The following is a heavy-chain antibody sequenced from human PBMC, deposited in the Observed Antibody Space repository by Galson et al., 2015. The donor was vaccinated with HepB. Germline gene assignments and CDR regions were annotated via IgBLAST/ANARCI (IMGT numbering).Heavy chain of an antibody. D-gene: IGHD1-7*01. Sequence: SVKVSCKASGYDFNKYGLSWVRQAPGQGLEWMGWVSGYDGSANYALKFQGRVTMTTQKSTGTAFMEMRRLRSDDTAVYYCARDSRLELQLNNYYSYGMDVWGQGTAVIVS. V-gene: IGHV1-18*01. J-gene: IGHJ6*02. CDR3: ARDSRLELQLNNYYSYGMDV. CDR2: VSGYDGSA. CDR1: GYDFNKYG.